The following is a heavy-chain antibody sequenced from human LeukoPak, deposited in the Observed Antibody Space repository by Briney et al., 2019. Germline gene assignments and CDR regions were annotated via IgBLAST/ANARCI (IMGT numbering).Heavy chain of an antibody. CDR2: ISGSGGST. D-gene: IGHD3-10*01. CDR1: GFTFSSYA. Sequence: GGSLRLSCAASGFTFSSYAMSWVRQAPGKGLEWVSAISGSGGSTYYADSVKGRFTISRDNSKNTLYLQMNGLRAEDTAVYYCAKDPSLWFGELENWGQGTLVTVSS. J-gene: IGHJ4*02. V-gene: IGHV3-23*01. CDR3: AKDPSLWFGELEN.